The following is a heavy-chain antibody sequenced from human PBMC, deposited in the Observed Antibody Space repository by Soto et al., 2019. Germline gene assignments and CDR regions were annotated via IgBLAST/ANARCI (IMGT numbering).Heavy chain of an antibody. V-gene: IGHV3-21*01. CDR3: ARDIYSNYYYYGMDV. D-gene: IGHD4-4*01. J-gene: IGHJ6*02. Sequence: GESLKISCAASGFTFSSYSMNWVRQAPGKGLEWVSSISSSSSYIYYADSVKGRFTISRDNAKNSLYLQMNSLRAEDTAVYYCARDIYSNYYYYGMDVWGQGTTVTVSS. CDR2: ISSSSSYI. CDR1: GFTFSSYS.